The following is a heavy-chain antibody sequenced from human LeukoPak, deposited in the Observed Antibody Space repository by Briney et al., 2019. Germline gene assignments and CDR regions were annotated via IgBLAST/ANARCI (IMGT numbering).Heavy chain of an antibody. CDR2: IYYSGST. D-gene: IGHD6-19*01. J-gene: IGHJ5*02. V-gene: IGHV4-59*08. CDR3: ARLRAVADWFDP. CDR1: GGSISSYY. Sequence: PSETLSLTCTVSGGSISSYYWSWIRQPPGKGLEWIGYIYYSGSTNYNPSLKSRVTISVDTSKNQFSLKLSSVTAADTAVYYCARLRAVADWFDPWGQGTLVTVSS.